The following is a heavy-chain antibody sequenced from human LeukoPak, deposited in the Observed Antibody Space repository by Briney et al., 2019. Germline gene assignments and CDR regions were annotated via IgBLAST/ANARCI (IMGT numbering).Heavy chain of an antibody. Sequence: ASVKVSCKASGYTFTGYYMHWVRQAPGQGLEWMGWINPNSGGTNYAQKFQGRVTMTRDTSISTAYMELSRLRSEDTAVYYCARDRWVTMVRGVIWYNWFDPWGQGTLVTVSS. CDR1: GYTFTGYY. D-gene: IGHD3-10*01. V-gene: IGHV1-2*02. CDR3: ARDRWVTMVRGVIWYNWFDP. CDR2: INPNSGGT. J-gene: IGHJ5*02.